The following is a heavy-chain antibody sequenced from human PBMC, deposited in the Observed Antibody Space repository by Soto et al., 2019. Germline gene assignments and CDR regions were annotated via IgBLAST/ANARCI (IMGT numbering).Heavy chain of an antibody. D-gene: IGHD5-12*01. Sequence: QVQLVQSGAEVKKPGASVKVSCKASGYTFTSYAMHWVRQAPGQRLEWMGWINAGNGNTKHSQKFQGRVTITRDTSASTAYMELSSLRSEDTAVYYCAREEGGYSGYDSDYYYGMDVWGQGTTVTVSS. CDR1: GYTFTSYA. V-gene: IGHV1-3*01. J-gene: IGHJ6*02. CDR3: AREEGGYSGYDSDYYYGMDV. CDR2: INAGNGNT.